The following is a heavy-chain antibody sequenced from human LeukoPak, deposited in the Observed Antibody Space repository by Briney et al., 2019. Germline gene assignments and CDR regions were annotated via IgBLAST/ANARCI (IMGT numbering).Heavy chain of an antibody. CDR1: GFTFSTYW. CDR2: ISSDGTNA. CDR3: ARDLEEDAIPPLGY. J-gene: IGHJ4*02. V-gene: IGHV3-74*01. Sequence: GGSLRLSCAASGFTFSTYWMHWVRQVPGKGLVWVSRISSDGTNANYADSVKGRFTISRDNAKNTLYLQMNSLRAEDTAVYYCARDLEEDAIPPLGYWGQGTLVTVSS. D-gene: IGHD2-8*01.